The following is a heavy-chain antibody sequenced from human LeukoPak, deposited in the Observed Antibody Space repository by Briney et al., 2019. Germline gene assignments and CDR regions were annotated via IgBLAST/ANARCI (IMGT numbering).Heavy chain of an antibody. J-gene: IGHJ4*02. V-gene: IGHV1-18*01. CDR3: ARAITVAGTISFAY. CDR1: GYTFTSYG. D-gene: IGHD6-19*01. CDR2: ISGYNGNT. Sequence: ASVKVSCKASGYTFTSYGINWVRQAPGQGLEWMGCISGYNGNTDYAQKHQGRVTVTTDTSTSTAYMELRSLRSDDTAVYYCARAITVAGTISFAYWGQGTLVTVSS.